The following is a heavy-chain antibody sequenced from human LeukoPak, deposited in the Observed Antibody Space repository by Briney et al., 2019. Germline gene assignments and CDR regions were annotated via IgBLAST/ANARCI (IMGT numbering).Heavy chain of an antibody. CDR2: IWPDGSDT. V-gene: IGHV3-7*01. D-gene: IGHD1-26*01. Sequence: GASLRLSCAASGFTSRDYWMAWVRQAPGKGPEWVANIWPDGSDTYHVDSVRGRFTISRDNAQSSLNLQMNSLRAEDSAVYYCARWGANAGLDRWGQGTLVIVSS. CDR1: GFTSRDYW. J-gene: IGHJ5*01. CDR3: ARWGANAGLDR.